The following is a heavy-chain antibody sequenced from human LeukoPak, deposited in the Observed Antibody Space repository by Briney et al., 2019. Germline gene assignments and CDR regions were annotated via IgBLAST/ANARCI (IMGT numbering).Heavy chain of an antibody. V-gene: IGHV4-39*07. CDR2: IYYSGST. J-gene: IGHJ4*02. CDR1: GGSISSSSYY. CDR3: AREGAWGLPDY. Sequence: KSSETLSLTCTVSGGSISSSSYYWGWIRQPPGKGLEWIGSIYYSGSTYYNPSLKSRVTISVDTSKNQFSLKLSSVTAADTAVYYCAREGAWGLPDYWGQGTLVTVSS. D-gene: IGHD7-27*01.